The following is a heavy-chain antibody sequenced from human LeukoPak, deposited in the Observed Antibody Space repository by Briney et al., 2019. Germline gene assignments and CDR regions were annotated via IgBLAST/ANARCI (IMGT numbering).Heavy chain of an antibody. J-gene: IGHJ6*03. CDR2: ISGSGGST. Sequence: GGSLRLSCAASGFTFSSYAMSWVRQAPGKGLEWVSAISGSGGSTYYADSVKGRFTISRENSKNTLYLQMNSLRAEDTAVYYCAKEIGYGIAKRLGYMDVWGKGTTVTVSS. CDR3: AKEIGYGIAKRLGYMDV. CDR1: GFTFSSYA. D-gene: IGHD5-24*01. V-gene: IGHV3-23*01.